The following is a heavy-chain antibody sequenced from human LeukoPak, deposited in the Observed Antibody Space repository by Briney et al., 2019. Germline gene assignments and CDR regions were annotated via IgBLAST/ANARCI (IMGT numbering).Heavy chain of an antibody. Sequence: ASVKVSCKVSGYTLTELSMHWVRQAPGKGLEWMGGFDPEDGETIYAQKFQGRVTMTEDTSTDTAYMELSSLRSEDTAVYYCATIWYDSSGYYFDYWGQGTLVTVSS. V-gene: IGHV1-24*01. D-gene: IGHD3-22*01. CDR3: ATIWYDSSGYYFDY. CDR1: GYTLTELS. J-gene: IGHJ4*02. CDR2: FDPEDGET.